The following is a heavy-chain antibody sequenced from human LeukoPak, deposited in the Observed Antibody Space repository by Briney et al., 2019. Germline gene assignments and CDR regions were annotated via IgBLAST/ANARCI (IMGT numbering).Heavy chain of an antibody. V-gene: IGHV4-59*01. CDR1: GGSISSYY. Sequence: SETLSLTCTVSGGSISSYYWSWLRQPPGKGLGWIGYIYYSGSTNYNPSLKSRVTISVDTSKNQFSLKLSSVTAADTAVYYCAKMLPAAMYVLDYWGQGTLVTVSS. D-gene: IGHD2-2*01. J-gene: IGHJ4*02. CDR2: IYYSGST. CDR3: AKMLPAAMYVLDY.